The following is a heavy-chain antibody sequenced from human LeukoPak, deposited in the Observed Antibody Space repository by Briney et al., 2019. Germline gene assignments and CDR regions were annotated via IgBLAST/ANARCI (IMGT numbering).Heavy chain of an antibody. CDR2: VNLQGSN. CDR1: GGPIQQNNY. CDR3: AREGGPYRPLDY. Sequence: SGTLSPHLDVPGGPIQQNNYWRWVGQPPGKGVEWVGEVNLQGSNNYNPSLMGRVAISVDTSENHVSLQLTSVTAADTAVYYCAREGGPYRPLDYAGQGTLVTVS. D-gene: IGHD3-16*01. J-gene: IGHJ4*02. V-gene: IGHV4-4*02.